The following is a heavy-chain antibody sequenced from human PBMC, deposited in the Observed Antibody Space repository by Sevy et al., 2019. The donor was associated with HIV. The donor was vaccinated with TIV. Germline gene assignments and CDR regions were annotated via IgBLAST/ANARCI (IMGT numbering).Heavy chain of an antibody. CDR3: AREVAAAGIDY. CDR2: IYYSGST. J-gene: IGHJ4*02. D-gene: IGHD6-13*01. Sequence: SETLSLTCTVSVGSISSGGYYWSWIRQHPGKGLEWIGYIYYSGSTYYNPSLKSRVTISVDTSKNQFSLKLSSVTAADTAVYYCAREVAAAGIDYWGQGTLVTVSS. V-gene: IGHV4-31*03. CDR1: VGSISSGGYY.